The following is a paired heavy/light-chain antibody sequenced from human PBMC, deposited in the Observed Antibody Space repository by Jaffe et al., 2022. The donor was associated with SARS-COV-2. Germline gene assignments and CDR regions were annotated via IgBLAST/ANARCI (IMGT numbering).Heavy chain of an antibody. Sequence: QVQLQESGPGLVKPSQTLSLTCTVSGGSISSGSYYWSWIRQPAGKGLEWIGRIYTSGSTNYNPSLKSRVTISVDTSKNQFSLKLSSVTAADTAVYYCASLGFYSSSWLPLEYYGMDVWGQGTTVTVSS. CDR3: ASLGFYSSSWLPLEYYGMDV. CDR2: IYTSGST. V-gene: IGHV4-61*02. CDR1: GGSISSGSYY. J-gene: IGHJ6*02. D-gene: IGHD6-13*01.
Light chain of an antibody. J-gene: IGKJ2*01. V-gene: IGKV2-30*01. CDR1: QSLVYSDGNTY. CDR3: MQGTHWPYT. CDR2: KVS. Sequence: DVVMTQSPLSLPVTLGQPASISCRSSQSLVYSDGNTYLNWFQQRPGQSPRRLIYKVSNRDSGVPDRFSGSGSGTDFTLKISRVEAEDVGVYYCMQGTHWPYTFGQGTKLEIK.